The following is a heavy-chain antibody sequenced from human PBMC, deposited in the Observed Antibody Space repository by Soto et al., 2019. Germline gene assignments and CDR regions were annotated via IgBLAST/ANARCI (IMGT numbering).Heavy chain of an antibody. CDR2: IRSKRYGGTT. CDR1: GFTFENYA. D-gene: IGHD2-21*02. V-gene: IGHV3-49*03. Sequence: PGGSLRLSCTASGFTFENYAMIWFRQAPGKGPDWVGFIRSKRYGGTTEVAASVKGRFTISRDDSKNIAYLQMNSLKIEDTGMYYCTRDSSCGGDCYENYFEHWGQGTLVTVSS. J-gene: IGHJ4*02. CDR3: TRDSSCGGDCYENYFEH.